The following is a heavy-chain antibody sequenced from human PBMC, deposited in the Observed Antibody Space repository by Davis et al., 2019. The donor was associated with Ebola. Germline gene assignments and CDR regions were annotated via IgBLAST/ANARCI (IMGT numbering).Heavy chain of an antibody. CDR1: GGSVSSGSYY. J-gene: IGHJ6*02. CDR3: ASPRLNYYGMDV. CDR2: INHSGST. V-gene: IGHV4-39*07. Sequence: SETLSLTCTVSGGSVSSGSYYWSWIRQPPGKGLEWIGEINHSGSTNYNPSLKSRVTISVDTSKNQFSLKLSSVTAADTAVYYCASPRLNYYGMDVWGQGTTVTVSS.